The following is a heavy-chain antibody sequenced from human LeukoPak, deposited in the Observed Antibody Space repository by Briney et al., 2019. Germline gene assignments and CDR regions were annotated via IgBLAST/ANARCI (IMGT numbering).Heavy chain of an antibody. CDR3: ARIPAPRHYYDSSGYYLDY. Sequence: VSGGSISSGGYYWSWIRQHPGKGLEWIGYIYYSGSTYYNPSLKSRVTISVDTSKNQFSLKLSSVTAADTAVYYCARIPAPRHYYDSSGYYLDYWGQGTLVTVSS. CDR1: GGSISSGGYY. J-gene: IGHJ4*02. V-gene: IGHV4-31*02. D-gene: IGHD3-22*01. CDR2: IYYSGST.